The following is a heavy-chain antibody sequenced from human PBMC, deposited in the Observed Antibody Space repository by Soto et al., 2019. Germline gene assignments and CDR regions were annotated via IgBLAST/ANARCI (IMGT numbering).Heavy chain of an antibody. D-gene: IGHD6-13*01. Sequence: QVQLVQSGAEVKKPGASVKVSCKASGYTFTSYGISWVRQAPGQGLEWMGWISAYNGNTNYAQKLQGRVTMTKDTSTGTAYMGLRSLGYDDTAVYYCARWWVAAANYYYGMDVWGQGTTVTVSS. V-gene: IGHV1-18*04. CDR1: GYTFTSYG. CDR3: ARWWVAAANYYYGMDV. J-gene: IGHJ6*02. CDR2: ISAYNGNT.